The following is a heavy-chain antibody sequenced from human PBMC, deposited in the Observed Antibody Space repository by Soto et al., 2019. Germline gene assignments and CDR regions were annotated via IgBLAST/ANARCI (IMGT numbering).Heavy chain of an antibody. CDR3: ARDPNIVVVPAARNYYGMDV. CDR2: IWYDGSNK. D-gene: IGHD2-2*01. CDR1: GFTFSSYG. V-gene: IGHV3-33*01. Sequence: PGGSLRLSCAASGFTFSSYGMHWVRQAPGKGLEWVAVIWYDGSNKYYADSVKGRFTISRDNSKNTLYLQMNSLRAEDTAVYYCARDPNIVVVPAARNYYGMDVWGQGTTVTVSS. J-gene: IGHJ6*02.